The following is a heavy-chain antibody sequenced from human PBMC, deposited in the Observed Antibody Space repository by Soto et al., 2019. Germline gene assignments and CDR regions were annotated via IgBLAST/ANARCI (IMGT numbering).Heavy chain of an antibody. V-gene: IGHV3-23*01. CDR1: GFTFSSYA. D-gene: IGHD3-22*01. CDR3: AKDLENYYDSSGYPTG. Sequence: GGSLRLSCAASGFTFSSYAMSWVRQAPGKGLEWVSAISGCGGSTYYADSVKGRFTISRDNSKNTLYLQMNSLRAEDTAVYYCAKDLENYYDSSGYPTGWGQGTLVTVSS. CDR2: ISGCGGST. J-gene: IGHJ4*02.